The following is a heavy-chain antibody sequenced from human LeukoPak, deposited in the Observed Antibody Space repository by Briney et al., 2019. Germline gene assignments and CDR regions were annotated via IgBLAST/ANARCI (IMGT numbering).Heavy chain of an antibody. D-gene: IGHD6-13*01. CDR3: ARDWAAAAGTIDY. CDR2: IWYDGSNK. J-gene: IGHJ4*02. Sequence: GGSLRLSCAASGFTFSSYGMHWVRQATGKGLEWVAVIWYDGSNKYYADSVKGRFTISRDNSKNTLYLQMNSLRAEDTAVYYCARDWAAAAGTIDYWGQGTLVTVSS. V-gene: IGHV3-33*01. CDR1: GFTFSSYG.